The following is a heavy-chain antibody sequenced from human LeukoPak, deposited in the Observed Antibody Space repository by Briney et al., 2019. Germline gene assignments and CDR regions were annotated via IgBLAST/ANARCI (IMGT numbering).Heavy chain of an antibody. CDR3: ARDAQSGAHSDFDY. Sequence: GGSLRLSCAASGFTVTHYAIHWVRQAPGEGLEWVAIMTANRDVKFYADSVKGRLTLSRDDSQNTVFLQMNSLRAEDTAVYYCARDAQSGAHSDFDYWSQGTLVTVSS. J-gene: IGHJ4*02. V-gene: IGHV3-30*04. CDR2: MTANRDVK. D-gene: IGHD1-26*01. CDR1: GFTVTHYA.